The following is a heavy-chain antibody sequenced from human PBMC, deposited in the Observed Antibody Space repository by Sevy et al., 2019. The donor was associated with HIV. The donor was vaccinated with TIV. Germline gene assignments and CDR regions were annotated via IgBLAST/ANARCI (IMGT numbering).Heavy chain of an antibody. Sequence: ASVKVSCKASGYTFTSYGISWVRQAPGQGLEWMGWISAYNGNTNYAQRLQGRVTMTTDKSTSTAYMELRSLRSDETAVYYWASGKSDGIVGALRGYYYYGMDVWGQGTTVTVSS. CDR1: GYTFTSYG. D-gene: IGHD1-26*01. CDR3: ASGKSDGIVGALRGYYYYGMDV. CDR2: ISAYNGNT. V-gene: IGHV1-18*01. J-gene: IGHJ6*02.